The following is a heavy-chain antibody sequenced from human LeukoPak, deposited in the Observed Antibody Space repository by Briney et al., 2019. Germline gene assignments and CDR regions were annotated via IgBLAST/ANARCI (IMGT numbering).Heavy chain of an antibody. D-gene: IGHD3-9*01. Sequence: GTSLRLSCVASGFTFTNYAMSWVRQAPGKGLEWVSAITGSDGSSYYADSVKGRFTISRDNSKNTLYLQVNSLRAEDTAVYYCAKWGNYDILTGYYVPDYWGQGTLVTVSS. CDR3: AKWGNYDILTGYYVPDY. V-gene: IGHV3-23*01. CDR2: ITGSDGSS. J-gene: IGHJ4*02. CDR1: GFTFTNYA.